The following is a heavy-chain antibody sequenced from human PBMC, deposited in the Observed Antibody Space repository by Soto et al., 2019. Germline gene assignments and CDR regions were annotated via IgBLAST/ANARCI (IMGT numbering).Heavy chain of an antibody. J-gene: IGHJ4*02. D-gene: IGHD3-10*01. CDR1: GDTCNFYS. CDR2: VNPIVSMS. V-gene: IGHV1-69*02. Sequence: QVQLVQSGAEVKRPGSSVKVSCKASGDTCNFYSINWVRQAPGLGLEWMGRVNPIVSMSHYAQKFQGRVTTSADKSTSIAHMELSSLRSEDTAIYFCASISGSGYRAFDYWGQGALVTVSS. CDR3: ASISGSGYRAFDY.